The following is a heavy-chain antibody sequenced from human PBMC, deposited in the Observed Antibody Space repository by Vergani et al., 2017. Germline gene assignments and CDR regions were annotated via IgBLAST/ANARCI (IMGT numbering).Heavy chain of an antibody. Sequence: VQLVESGGGLVQPGGSLRLSCAASGFTVSSYGMHWVRQAPGKGLEWVAVISYDGSNKYYADSVKGRFTISRDNSKNTLYLQMNSLRAEDTAVYYCAKDMGAYYGSGEKAGWGQGTLVTVSS. D-gene: IGHD3-10*01. J-gene: IGHJ4*02. CDR2: ISYDGSNK. CDR3: AKDMGAYYGSGEKAG. V-gene: IGHV3-30*18. CDR1: GFTVSSYG.